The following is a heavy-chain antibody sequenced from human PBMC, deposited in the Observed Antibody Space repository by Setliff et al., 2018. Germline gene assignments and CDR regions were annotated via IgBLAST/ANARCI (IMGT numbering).Heavy chain of an antibody. V-gene: IGHV3-48*03. J-gene: IGHJ3*01. Sequence: GGSLRLSCAASGFTFSSFEMNWVRQAPGKGLDWVSYIGGSGSIIYYAESVKGRFTVPRDNARNSLYLQMNSLSAEDTAVYYCARDRGLRGFDVWGQGTMVTVSS. CDR2: IGGSGSII. CDR3: ARDRGLRGFDV. D-gene: IGHD3-10*01. CDR1: GFTFSSFE.